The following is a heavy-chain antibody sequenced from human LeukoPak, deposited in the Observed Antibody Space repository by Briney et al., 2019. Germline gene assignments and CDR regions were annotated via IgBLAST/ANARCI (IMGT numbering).Heavy chain of an antibody. J-gene: IGHJ4*02. V-gene: IGHV4-39*01. Sequence: PSETLSLTCTVSGGSISRSSYYWGWLRQPPGKGLEWIGSIYYSGSTYYNPSLKSRVTISVDTSKNQFSLKLSSVTAADTAVHYCARHWELLYVFDYWGQGTLVTVSS. D-gene: IGHD1-26*01. CDR1: GGSISRSSYY. CDR3: ARHWELLYVFDY. CDR2: IYYSGST.